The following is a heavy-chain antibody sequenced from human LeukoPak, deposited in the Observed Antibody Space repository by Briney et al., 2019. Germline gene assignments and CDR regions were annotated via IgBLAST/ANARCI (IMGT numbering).Heavy chain of an antibody. D-gene: IGHD4-23*01. CDR2: INPNSGGT. J-gene: IGHJ4*02. V-gene: IGHV1-2*02. CDR3: ARDDYGGNSVNF. CDR1: GYTFTVYY. Sequence: ASVKVSCKASGYTFTVYYVHWLRQAPGQGLEWMGWINPNSGGTNYAQKFQGRVTMTRDMSTSTVYMELSSLRSEDTAVYYCARDDYGGNSVNFWGQGTLVTVSS.